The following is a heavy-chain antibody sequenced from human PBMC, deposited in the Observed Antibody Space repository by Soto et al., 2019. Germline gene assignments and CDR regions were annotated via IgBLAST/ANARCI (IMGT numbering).Heavy chain of an antibody. D-gene: IGHD1-26*01. CDR1: GGSISSSTYS. CDR3: ARDRLGSGSYDY. V-gene: IGHV4-30-2*01. Sequence: SETLSLTCGVSGGSISSSTYSWNWIRQPPGKGLEWIGYIYHSGSTSDNPSLNSRVTISVDRSKNQFSLRLNSVTAADTAVYYCARDRLGSGSYDYWGQGTLVTVYS. J-gene: IGHJ4*02. CDR2: IYHSGST.